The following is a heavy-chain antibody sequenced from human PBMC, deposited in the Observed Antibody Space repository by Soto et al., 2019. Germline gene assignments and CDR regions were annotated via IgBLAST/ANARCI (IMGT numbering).Heavy chain of an antibody. CDR1: AFTFSSYT. D-gene: IGHD3-9*01. V-gene: IGHV3-21*04. CDR3: ARGHPRGRYFDWLIFPLGY. CDR2: ISSSSSYI. J-gene: IGHJ4*02. Sequence: GGSLRLSCAASAFTFSSYTMNWVRQAPGKGLEWVSSISSSSSYIYYADSVKGRFTISRDNAKNSLYLDMNDVRPEDTALYYCARGHPRGRYFDWLIFPLGYWGRGALVTVSS.